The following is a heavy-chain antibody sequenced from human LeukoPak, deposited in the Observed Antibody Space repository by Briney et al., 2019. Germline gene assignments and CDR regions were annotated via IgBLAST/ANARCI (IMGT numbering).Heavy chain of an antibody. CDR3: ARRAGEYSHPYDY. CDR2: IYSGGKT. D-gene: IGHD2-15*01. J-gene: IGHJ4*02. Sequence: GGSLRLSCTVSGFTVSSNSWSWVRQAPGKGLEWVSFIYSGGKTHSSDSVKGRFAISRDNSKNTLYLQMSSLRAEDTAIYYCARRAGEYSHPYDYWGQGTLVTVSS. V-gene: IGHV3-53*01. CDR1: GFTVSSNS.